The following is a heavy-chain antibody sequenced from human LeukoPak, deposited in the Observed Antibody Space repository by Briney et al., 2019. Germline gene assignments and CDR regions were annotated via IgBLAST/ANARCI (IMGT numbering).Heavy chain of an antibody. J-gene: IGHJ4*02. CDR1: GYTFTSYY. D-gene: IGHD3-22*01. V-gene: IGHV1-46*01. CDR3: ARDAYYYDSSGYYGFGVDY. CDR2: INPNGGST. Sequence: ASVKVSCKASGYTFTSYYMHWVRQAPGQGLEWMGIINPNGGSTSYAQKFQGRVTMTRDTSTSTVYMELSSLRSEDTAVYYCARDAYYYDSSGYYGFGVDYWGQGTLVTVSS.